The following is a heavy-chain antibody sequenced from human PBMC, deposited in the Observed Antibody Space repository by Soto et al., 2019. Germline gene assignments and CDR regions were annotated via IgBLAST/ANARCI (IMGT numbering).Heavy chain of an antibody. D-gene: IGHD2-15*01. CDR1: GFTFSDHY. J-gene: IGHJ3*02. CDR3: ARRYCSGGSCYDAFDI. V-gene: IGHV3-72*01. CDR2: SRSKSNSYTT. Sequence: PGGSLRLSCAASGFTFSDHYMDWVRQAPGKGLEWVGRSRSKSNSYTTAYAASVKGRFTISRDDSKNSLYLQMNSLKIEDTAVYYCARRYCSGGSCYDAFDIWGQGTMVTVSS.